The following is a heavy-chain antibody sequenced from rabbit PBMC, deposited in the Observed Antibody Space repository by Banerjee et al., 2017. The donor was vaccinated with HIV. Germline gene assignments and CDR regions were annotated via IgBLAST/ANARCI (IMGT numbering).Heavy chain of an antibody. CDR1: GFSFSSSFW. J-gene: IGHJ6*01. CDR3: ARDRNSGWGYSYGMDL. CDR2: INVDGGT. V-gene: IGHV1S45*01. Sequence: QEQLEESGGDLVKPEGSLTLTCTASGFSFSSSFWISWVRQAPGKGLEYIGTINVDGGTDYASWAKGRFTISKTSSTTVTLRMTTLTAADTATYFCARDRNSGWGYSYGMDLWGQGTLVTVS. D-gene: IGHD4-1*01.